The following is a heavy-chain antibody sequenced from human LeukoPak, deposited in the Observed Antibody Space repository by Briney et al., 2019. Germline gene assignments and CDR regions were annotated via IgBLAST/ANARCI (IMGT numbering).Heavy chain of an antibody. D-gene: IGHD3-22*01. CDR3: ARGDDSSGYYYPFDY. V-gene: IGHV1-18*01. J-gene: IGHJ4*02. CDR2: ISAYNGNT. CDR1: GYTFTSHG. Sequence: ASVKVSCKASGYTFTSHGLSWARQAPGQGLEWMGWISAYNGNTNYAQKLQGRVTMTTDTSTSTAYMELRSLRSDDTAVYYCARGDDSSGYYYPFDYWGQGTLVTVSS.